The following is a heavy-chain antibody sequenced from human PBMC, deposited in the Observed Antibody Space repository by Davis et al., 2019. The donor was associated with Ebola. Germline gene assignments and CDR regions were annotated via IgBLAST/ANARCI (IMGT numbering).Heavy chain of an antibody. D-gene: IGHD2-15*01. Sequence: PGGSLRLSCAASGFTFDDYAMNWVRHAPGKGLEWVSGINWNGGSTGYAGSVKGRFTISRDNAKNSLYLQMNSLRVEDTALYYCAREGRYCNGNTCYGGTLDYWGQGTLVTVSS. CDR2: INWNGGST. CDR3: AREGRYCNGNTCYGGTLDY. CDR1: GFTFDDYA. V-gene: IGHV3-20*04. J-gene: IGHJ4*02.